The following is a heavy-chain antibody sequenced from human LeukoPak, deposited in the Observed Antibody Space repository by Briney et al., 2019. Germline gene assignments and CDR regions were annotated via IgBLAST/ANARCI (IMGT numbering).Heavy chain of an antibody. CDR1: GFTFTNYD. CDR2: ISSSSSYI. D-gene: IGHD3-10*01. V-gene: IGHV3-21*01. Sequence: GSLRLSCAASGFTFTNYDIHWVRQAPGKGLEWVSSISSSSSYIYYADSVKGRFTISRDNAKNSLYLQMNSLRAEDTAMYYCARGHLHYYGSGRPPGWGQGTLVTVSS. CDR3: ARGHLHYYGSGRPPG. J-gene: IGHJ4*02.